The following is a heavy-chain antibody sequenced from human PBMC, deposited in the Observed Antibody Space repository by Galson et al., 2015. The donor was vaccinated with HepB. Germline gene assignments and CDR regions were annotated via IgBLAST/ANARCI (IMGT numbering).Heavy chain of an antibody. V-gene: IGHV1-8*01. CDR3: AGGSLAQPRRDRRLHY. CDR1: GYTFTSYD. D-gene: IGHD5-24*01. CDR2: MNPNSGNT. J-gene: IGHJ4*02. Sequence: SVKVSCKASGYTFTSYDINWVRQATGQGLEWMGWMNPNSGNTGYAQRFQGRVTMTRNTSISTAYMELSSLRSEDTAVYYCAGGSLAQPRRDRRLHYWGQGTLVTVSS.